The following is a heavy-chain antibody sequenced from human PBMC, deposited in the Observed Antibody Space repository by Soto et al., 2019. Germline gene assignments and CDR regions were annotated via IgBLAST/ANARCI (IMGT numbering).Heavy chain of an antibody. J-gene: IGHJ4*02. V-gene: IGHV1-8*01. CDR2: MNPNSGNT. CDR1: GYTFTSYD. D-gene: IGHD1-26*01. CDR3: AREKVGANDY. Sequence: QVQLVQSGAEVKQPGASVKVSCKASGYTFTSYDINWVRQASGQGLEWMGWMNPNSGNTGYAQKFQGRVYMTRNTSISTAYMELGSLRSDDTAVYYCAREKVGANDYWGQGTLVTVSS.